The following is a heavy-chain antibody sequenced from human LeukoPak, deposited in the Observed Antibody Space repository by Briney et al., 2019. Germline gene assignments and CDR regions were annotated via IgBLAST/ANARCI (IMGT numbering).Heavy chain of an antibody. D-gene: IGHD3-22*01. J-gene: IGHJ5*02. CDR1: GFTFSAYS. Sequence: GGSLRLSRAASGFTFSAYSMSWVRQAPGKGLEWVSLISHIDGGTYYADSVKGRFTISRDNSKNTLYLQMNSLRAEDTAVYYCAKRYGLDSSARWFDPWGQGTLVTVSS. CDR2: ISHIDGGT. CDR3: AKRYGLDSSARWFDP. V-gene: IGHV3-23*01.